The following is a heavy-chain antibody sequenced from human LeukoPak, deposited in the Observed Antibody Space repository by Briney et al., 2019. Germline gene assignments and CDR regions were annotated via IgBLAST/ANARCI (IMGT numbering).Heavy chain of an antibody. CDR3: GRPPPDYDMLTGYFWY. D-gene: IGHD3-9*01. CDR1: GVSISSSSYY. V-gene: IGHV4-39*07. J-gene: IGHJ4*02. CDR2: SYYSGST. Sequence: SETLSLTCTVSGVSISSSSYYWGRLRPPPGKGLEWIGNSYYSGSTYYNPSHKRRVTITVDTTKNHVSLKLISVTAADAADYCCGRPPPDYDMLTGYFWYWGQGTLVTVSS.